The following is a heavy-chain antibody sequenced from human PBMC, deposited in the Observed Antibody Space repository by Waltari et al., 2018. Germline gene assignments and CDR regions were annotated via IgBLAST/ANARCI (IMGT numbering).Heavy chain of an antibody. CDR3: ARAQPYYDFWSGYHAGDYFDY. D-gene: IGHD3-3*01. CDR2: INHMGST. V-gene: IGHV4-34*01. J-gene: IGHJ4*02. CDR1: GGSFSGYY. Sequence: QVQLQQWGAGLLKPSETLSLTCAVYGGSFSGYYWSWIRQPPGKGLEWIGEINHMGSTNYNPSLKSRFTISVDTSKNQFSLKLSSVTAADTAVYYCARAQPYYDFWSGYHAGDYFDYWGQGTLVTVSS.